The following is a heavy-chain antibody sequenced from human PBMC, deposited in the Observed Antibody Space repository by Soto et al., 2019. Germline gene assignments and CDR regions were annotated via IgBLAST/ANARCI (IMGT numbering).Heavy chain of an antibody. J-gene: IGHJ4*02. CDR3: ARDRYSSGWSQYYFDY. CDR1: GGTFSSYA. V-gene: IGHV1-69*13. CDR2: IIPIFGTA. Sequence: SVKVSCKASGGTFSSYAISWVRQAPGQGLEWMGGIIPIFGTANYAQKFQGRVTITADESTSTAYMELSSLRSEDTAVYYCARDRYSSGWSQYYFDYWGQGTLVTVS. D-gene: IGHD6-19*01.